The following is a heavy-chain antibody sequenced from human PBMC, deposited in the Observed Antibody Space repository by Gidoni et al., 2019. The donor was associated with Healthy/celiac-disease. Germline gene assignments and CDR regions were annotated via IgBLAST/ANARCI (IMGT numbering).Heavy chain of an antibody. CDR3: ARDRWGFTIFGVAPFDY. J-gene: IGHJ4*02. CDR1: GFTFSSYG. Sequence: QVQLVESGGGVVQPGRSLRLSCAASGFTFSSYGMHWVRQAPGKGLEWVAVIWYDGSNKYYADSVKGRFTISRDNSKNTLYLQMNSLRAEDTAVYYCARDRWGFTIFGVAPFDYWGQGTLVTVSS. D-gene: IGHD3-3*01. CDR2: IWYDGSNK. V-gene: IGHV3-33*01.